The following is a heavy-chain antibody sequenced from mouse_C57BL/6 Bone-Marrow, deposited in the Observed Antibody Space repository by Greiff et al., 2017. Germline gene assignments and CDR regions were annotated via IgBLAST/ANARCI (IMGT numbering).Heavy chain of an antibody. Sequence: VQLQQSVAELVRPGASVKLSCTASGFNIKNTYMHWVKQRPDQGLEWIGRNDPANGNTKYAPKFQGKATITADTSSNTAYLQLSSLTSEDTAIYYCASYRFGWLQWYFDVWGTGTTVTVSS. V-gene: IGHV14-3*01. CDR1: GFNIKNTY. J-gene: IGHJ1*03. CDR3: ASYRFGWLQWYFDV. CDR2: NDPANGNT. D-gene: IGHD2-3*01.